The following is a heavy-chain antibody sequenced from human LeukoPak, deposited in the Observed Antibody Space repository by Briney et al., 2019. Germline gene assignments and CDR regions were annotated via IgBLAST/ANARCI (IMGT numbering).Heavy chain of an antibody. CDR2: INPSGGST. V-gene: IGHV1-46*01. Sequence: ASVKVSCKTSGYNFIYYYIHWVRQAPGQGFEWMALINPSGGSTSYAQKFQGRVTMTRDTSTSTVYMELRSLRSEDTAVYYCARGPYSSGWYGLDYWGQGTLVTVSS. CDR1: GYNFIYYY. CDR3: ARGPYSSGWYGLDY. D-gene: IGHD6-19*01. J-gene: IGHJ4*02.